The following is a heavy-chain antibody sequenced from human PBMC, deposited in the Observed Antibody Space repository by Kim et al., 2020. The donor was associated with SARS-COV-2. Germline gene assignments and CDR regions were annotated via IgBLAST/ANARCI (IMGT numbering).Heavy chain of an antibody. D-gene: IGHD3-10*01. Sequence: GGSLRLSCTASGFTFSPFAMHWVRQAPGKGLEWVAVIRSDESKRYYAESVKDRFTISRDNSKNTLYLQMNSLRAEDTAIYFCARNFGSATMIGDVWGLDSGHRLF. V-gene: IGHV3-33*01. CDR2: IRSDESKR. J-gene: IGHJ3*01. CDR1: GFTFSPFA. CDR3: ARNFGSATMIGDV.